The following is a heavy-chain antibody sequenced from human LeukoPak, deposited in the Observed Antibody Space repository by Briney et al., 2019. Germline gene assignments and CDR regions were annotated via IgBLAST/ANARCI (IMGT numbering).Heavy chain of an antibody. CDR3: ARGPNPPYY. V-gene: IGHV4-34*01. Sequence: RSSETLSLTCAVYGGSFSGYYWSWIRQPPGKGLEWIGEISHSGSTNYNPSLKSRVTISVDTSKNKFSLKLSSVTAADTAVYYCARGPNPPYYWGQGTLVTVSS. J-gene: IGHJ4*02. CDR2: ISHSGST. CDR1: GGSFSGYY. D-gene: IGHD1-14*01.